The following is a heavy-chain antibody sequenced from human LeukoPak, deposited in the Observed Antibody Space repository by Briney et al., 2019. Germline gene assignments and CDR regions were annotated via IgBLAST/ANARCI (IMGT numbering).Heavy chain of an antibody. CDR3: ARDSTVYGDYIF. J-gene: IGHJ4*02. CDR2: IYYSGST. V-gene: IGHV4-31*03. D-gene: IGHD4-17*01. Sequence: SETLSLSCTVSGGSISSGGYYWSWIRQHPGKGLEWIGYIYYSGSTYYNPSLKSRVTISVDTSKNQFSLELSSVTAADTAVYYCARDSTVYGDYIFWGQGTLVTVSS. CDR1: GGSISSGGYY.